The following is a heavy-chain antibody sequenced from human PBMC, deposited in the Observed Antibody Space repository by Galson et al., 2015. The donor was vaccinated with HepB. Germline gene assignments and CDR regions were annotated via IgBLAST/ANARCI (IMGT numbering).Heavy chain of an antibody. D-gene: IGHD2-2*01. CDR2: IWYDGSNK. CDR3: ASEGTSFGWYYYYYGMDV. CDR1: GFTFSSYG. V-gene: IGHV3-33*01. Sequence: SLRLSCAASGFTFSSYGMHWVRQAPGKGLEWVAVIWYDGSNKYYADSVKGRFTISRDNSKNTLYLQMNSLRAEDTAVYYCASEGTSFGWYYYYYGMDVWGQGTTVTVSS. J-gene: IGHJ6*02.